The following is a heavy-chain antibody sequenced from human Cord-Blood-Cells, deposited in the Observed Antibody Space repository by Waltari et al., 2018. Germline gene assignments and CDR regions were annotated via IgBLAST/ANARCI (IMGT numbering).Heavy chain of an antibody. V-gene: IGHV4-39*07. CDR1: GGSISSSSYY. D-gene: IGHD3-22*01. CDR3: ASGANGYDSSGYFDY. CDR2: IYYSGST. Sequence: QLQLQESGPGLVKPSETLSLTCTVSGGSISSSSYYWGWIRQPPGKGLEWIGRIYYSGSTDYNPSLKRRVTISVDTSKNQFSLKLSSVTAADTAVYYCASGANGYDSSGYFDYWGQGTLVTVSS. J-gene: IGHJ4*02.